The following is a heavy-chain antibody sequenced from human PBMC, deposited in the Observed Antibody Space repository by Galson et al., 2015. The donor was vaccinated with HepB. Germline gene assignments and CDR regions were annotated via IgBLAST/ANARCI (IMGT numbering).Heavy chain of an antibody. D-gene: IGHD2-2*01. CDR2: LSSSGRST. J-gene: IGHJ4*02. CDR3: VKFRGMEVPAYFFGY. CDR1: GFNKHA. V-gene: IGHV3-23*01. Sequence: SLRLSCAASGFNKHAMSWVRQAPGKGLEWVSTLSSSGRSTYYADSVKGRFSISRDSSTNTLFLQLDSLRVEDTAIYYCVKFRGMEVPAYFFGYWGQGTPVTVSS.